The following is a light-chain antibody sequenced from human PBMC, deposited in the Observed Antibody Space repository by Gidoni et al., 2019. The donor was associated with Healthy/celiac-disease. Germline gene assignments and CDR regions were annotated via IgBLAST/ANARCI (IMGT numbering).Light chain of an antibody. CDR3: QQYNNWPYT. Sequence: ELVMTQSPATLSVSPGERATLSCRASQSVSSNLAWYQQKPGQAPRLLIYGASTRATGIPARFSGSGSGTEFTLTISSLQSEDFSVYHCQQYNNWPYTFGQGTKLEIK. CDR1: QSVSSN. CDR2: GAS. V-gene: IGKV3-15*01. J-gene: IGKJ2*01.